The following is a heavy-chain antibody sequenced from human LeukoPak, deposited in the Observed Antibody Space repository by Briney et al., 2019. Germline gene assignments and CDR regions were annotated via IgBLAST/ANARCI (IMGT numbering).Heavy chain of an antibody. V-gene: IGHV1-2*02. Sequence: ASVKVSCKASGYTFTGYYMHWVRQAPGQGLEWMGWINSNSGGVHYAQNFQGRVTMTRDTSISTAYMELSRLRSDDTAVYYCARDYYDSSGYYYLTISWFDPWGQGTLVTVSS. CDR3: ARDYYDSSGYYYLTISWFDP. CDR2: INSNSGGV. D-gene: IGHD3-22*01. J-gene: IGHJ5*02. CDR1: GYTFTGYY.